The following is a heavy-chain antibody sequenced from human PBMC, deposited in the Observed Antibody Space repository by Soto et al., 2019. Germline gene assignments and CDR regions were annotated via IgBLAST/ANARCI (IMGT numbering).Heavy chain of an antibody. V-gene: IGHV1-18*01. CDR1: GYTFTSYG. CDR3: ARDLGLGPGTTGFRGMDV. D-gene: IGHD1-7*01. CDR2: ISAYNGNT. Sequence: QVQLVQSGAEVKKPGASVKVSCKASGYTFTSYGISWVRQAPGQGLEWMGWISAYNGNTNYAQKLQGRVTMTTDTSTSTAYVELRSLRSDDTAVYYCARDLGLGPGTTGFRGMDVWGQGTTVTVSS. J-gene: IGHJ6*02.